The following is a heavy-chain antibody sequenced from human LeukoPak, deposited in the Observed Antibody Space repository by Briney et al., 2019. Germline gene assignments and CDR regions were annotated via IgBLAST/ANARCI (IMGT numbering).Heavy chain of an antibody. J-gene: IGHJ4*02. CDR1: GFTFSNYN. Sequence: GGSLRLSCAASGFTFSNYNMNWVRQAPGKGLEWVSSISSSSSYIYYADSVKGRFTISRDNAKNSLYLQMNSLRAEDTAVYYCVRIRPYYDSSGYLDYWGQGTLVTASS. CDR3: VRIRPYYDSSGYLDY. V-gene: IGHV3-21*01. D-gene: IGHD3-22*01. CDR2: ISSSSSYI.